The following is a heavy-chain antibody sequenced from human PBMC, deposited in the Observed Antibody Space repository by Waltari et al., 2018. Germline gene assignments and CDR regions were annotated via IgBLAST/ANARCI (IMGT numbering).Heavy chain of an antibody. CDR1: GFPFSSSG. CDR3: AKDRPGVFDY. V-gene: IGHV3-30*02. CDR2: IRYDGSNK. J-gene: IGHJ4*02. D-gene: IGHD6-6*01. Sequence: QVQLVESGGGVVQPGGSLRLSCAASGFPFSSSGLHGVRQAPGKGLEWVAFIRYDGSNKYYADSVKGRFTISRDNSKNTLYLQMNSLRAEDTAVYYCAKDRPGVFDYWGQGTLVTVSS.